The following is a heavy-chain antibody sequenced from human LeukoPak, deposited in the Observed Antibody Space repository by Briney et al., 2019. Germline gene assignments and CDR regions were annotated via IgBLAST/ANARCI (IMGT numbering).Heavy chain of an antibody. D-gene: IGHD3-10*01. J-gene: IGHJ3*02. CDR3: STGSGHAFDI. CDR1: GFTFSSYW. CDR2: INSDGSST. Sequence: GGSLRLSCAASGFTFSSYWMHWFRQVQGKGLVWVSRINSDGSSTSYADSVKGRFTISRDNAKNTLYVQMNSLRAEDTAVYYCSTGSGHAFDIWRRGTMVTVSS. V-gene: IGHV3-74*01.